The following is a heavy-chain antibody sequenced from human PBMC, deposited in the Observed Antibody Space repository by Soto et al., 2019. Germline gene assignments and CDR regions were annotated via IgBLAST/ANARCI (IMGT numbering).Heavy chain of an antibody. V-gene: IGHV4-59*01. CDR3: ARDRQRRRTAAAKFYYYYYGMDV. J-gene: IGHJ6*02. Sequence: NPSETLSLTCTVSGGSISSYYWSWIRQPPGKGLEWIGYIYYSGSTTYNPSLKSRVTISVDTSKNQFSLKLSSVTAADTAVYYCARDRQRRRTAAAKFYYYYYGMDVWGQGTTVTVSS. D-gene: IGHD6-25*01. CDR2: IYYSGST. CDR1: GGSISSYY.